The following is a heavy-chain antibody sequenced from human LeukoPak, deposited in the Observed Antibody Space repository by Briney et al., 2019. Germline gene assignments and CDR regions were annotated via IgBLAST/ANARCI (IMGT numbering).Heavy chain of an antibody. V-gene: IGHV4-59*01. Sequence: SESLSLTCTVSGGSISSYYWSWIRQPPGKGLEWVGYIYYSGSTNYNPSLKSRVTISVDTSKNQFSLKLSSVTAADTAVYYCARRGYYGSGSIWFDPWGQGTLVTVSS. CDR3: ARRGYYGSGSIWFDP. J-gene: IGHJ5*02. CDR2: IYYSGST. CDR1: GGSISSYY. D-gene: IGHD3-10*01.